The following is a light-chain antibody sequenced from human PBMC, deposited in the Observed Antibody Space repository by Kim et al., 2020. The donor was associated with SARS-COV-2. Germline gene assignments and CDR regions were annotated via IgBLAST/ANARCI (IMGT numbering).Light chain of an antibody. J-gene: IGKJ4*01. V-gene: IGKV3-20*01. CDR2: GAS. Sequence: PGERSTLAGRASQSVRSSYLAWYQQKPGQAPRLLIYGASSRATGIPDRFSGSGSGTDFTLTISRLEPEDFAVYYCQQYGSSPLTFGGGTKVDIK. CDR3: QQYGSSPLT. CDR1: QSVRSSY.